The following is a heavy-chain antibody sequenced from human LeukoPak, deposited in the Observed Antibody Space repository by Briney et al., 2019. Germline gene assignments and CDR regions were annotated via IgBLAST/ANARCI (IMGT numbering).Heavy chain of an antibody. Sequence: GGSLRLSCDASGFIFSNFWMTWVRQAPGKGLEWVANIKQDGSETYYVDSVKGRFTISRDNAKNSLYLQMNSLRAEDTAVYYCARRLIAAAGTGPHDAFDIWGQGTMVTVSS. CDR3: ARRLIAAAGTGPHDAFDI. CDR2: IKQDGSET. J-gene: IGHJ3*02. D-gene: IGHD6-13*01. V-gene: IGHV3-7*01. CDR1: GFIFSNFW.